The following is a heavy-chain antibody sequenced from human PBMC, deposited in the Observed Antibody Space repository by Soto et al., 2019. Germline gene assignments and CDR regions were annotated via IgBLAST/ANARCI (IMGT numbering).Heavy chain of an antibody. CDR3: ARDLGWAFDS. J-gene: IGHJ4*02. D-gene: IGHD6-19*01. CDR1: GFTFSTFS. V-gene: IGHV3-48*02. Sequence: EVQLVESGGGSVQPGGSLRLSCAASGFTFSTFSMNWVRQAPGRGLEWISYISGGGRPISYADSVKGRFTISRDNAKNSLYLQMDSLTDEETAVYYCARDLGWAFDSLGQGTLVPVSS. CDR2: ISGGGRPI.